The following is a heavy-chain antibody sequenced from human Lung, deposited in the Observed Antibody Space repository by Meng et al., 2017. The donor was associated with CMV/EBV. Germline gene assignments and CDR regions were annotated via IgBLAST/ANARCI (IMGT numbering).Heavy chain of an antibody. D-gene: IGHD3-3*01. V-gene: IGHV3-15*01. CDR3: PPYRPISVVPPPDS. CDR2: IKTKFYGDPT. Sequence: EVHLVESXXXXVXXGGSLRPPCTGSGSGFIFSNLWINWVRQAPGKGLEWVGRIKTKFYGDPTDYATPVTGRFTISRHDSRNTLYLYMNSLKTEDTAVSYSPPYRPISVVPPPDSWGQGTLFTVSS. CDR1: GSGFIFSNLW. J-gene: IGHJ4*02.